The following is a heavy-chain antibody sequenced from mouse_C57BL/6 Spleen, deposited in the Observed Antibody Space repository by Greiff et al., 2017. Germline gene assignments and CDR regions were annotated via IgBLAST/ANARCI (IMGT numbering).Heavy chain of an antibody. J-gene: IGHJ4*01. CDR1: GYAFSSSW. CDR2: IYPRDGDT. Sequence: VKLMEPGPELVKPGASVKLSCKASGYAFSSSWMHWVKQRPGKGLEWIGRIYPRDGDTNYNGKFKGKATLTVDKSSSTAYMQLSSLTSEDSAVYFCARDGWDGMAYWGQGTLVTVS. CDR3: ARDGWDGMAY. V-gene: IGHV1-82*01. D-gene: IGHD4-1*01.